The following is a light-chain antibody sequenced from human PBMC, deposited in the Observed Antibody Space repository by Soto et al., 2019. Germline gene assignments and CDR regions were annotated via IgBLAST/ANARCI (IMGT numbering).Light chain of an antibody. Sequence: EIVLTQSPATLSLSPGERATLSCSASQSVGSYLAWHQQKPGQAPRLLMYDASNRATGIPARFSGSGSGTDFTLTISSLQPEDFAVYYCQQRSNWPPTFGQGTRLEIK. CDR3: QQRSNWPPT. J-gene: IGKJ5*01. V-gene: IGKV3-11*01. CDR2: DAS. CDR1: QSVGSY.